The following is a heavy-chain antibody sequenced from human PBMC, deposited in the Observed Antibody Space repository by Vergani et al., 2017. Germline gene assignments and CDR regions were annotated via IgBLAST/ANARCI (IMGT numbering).Heavy chain of an antibody. Sequence: QLLLQDSGPGQVKPSETLSLTCGVSDGSINSRSYYWAWIRQPPGKGLERIGMMFYSGTTYYNPSLKSRVTIFLDTSKSQFSLKVTSVTAADTAVYFCARGKYNSGDYYYYYGLDVWGQGTTATVSS. CDR2: MFYSGTT. D-gene: IGHD3-22*01. J-gene: IGHJ6*02. CDR1: DGSINSRSYY. CDR3: ARGKYNSGDYYYYYGLDV. V-gene: IGHV4-39*01.